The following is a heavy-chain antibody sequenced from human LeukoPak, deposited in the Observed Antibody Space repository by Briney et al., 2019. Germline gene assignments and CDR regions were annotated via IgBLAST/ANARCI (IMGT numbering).Heavy chain of an antibody. CDR1: GFTFSSNA. J-gene: IGHJ4*02. CDR2: ISGSGGYT. V-gene: IGHV3-23*01. CDR3: AKEDGDYGGYFDY. D-gene: IGHD4-17*01. Sequence: GGSLRLSCAASGFTFSSNAMSWVRQAPGKGLEWVSAISGSGGYTNYADSVKGRFTISRDNSKNTLFLQVNSLRAEDTAIYYCAKEDGDYGGYFDYWGQGTLVTVSS.